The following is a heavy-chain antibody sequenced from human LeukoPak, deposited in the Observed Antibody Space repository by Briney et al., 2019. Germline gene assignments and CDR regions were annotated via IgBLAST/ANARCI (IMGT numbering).Heavy chain of an antibody. J-gene: IGHJ4*02. CDR1: GGSISSSSYY. D-gene: IGHD3-10*01. CDR3: ARAVHYSGTSDQYTGGWYYFDF. V-gene: IGHV4-39*07. CDR2: IYYSGST. Sequence: KPSETLSLTCTVSGGSISSSSYYWGWIRQSPGKGLEWIGSIYYSGSTYYNPSLKSRLTISVDTSKNQFSLKLSSVTAADTAVYYCARAVHYSGTSDQYTGGWYYFDFWGQGTRVTVSS.